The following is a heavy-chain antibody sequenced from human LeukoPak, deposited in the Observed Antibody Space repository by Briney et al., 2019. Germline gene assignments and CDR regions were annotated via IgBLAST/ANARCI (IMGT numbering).Heavy chain of an antibody. CDR3: ARRLGELSWYYFDY. J-gene: IGHJ4*02. CDR2: IYYSGST. D-gene: IGHD3-16*02. CDR1: GGSISSYY. V-gene: IGHV4-59*08. Sequence: SETLSLTCTVSGGSISSYYWSWIRQPPGKGLEWIGYIYYSGSTNYNPSLKSRVTISVDTSKNQFSLKLSSVTAADTAVYYCARRLGELSWYYFDYWGQGTLVTVSS.